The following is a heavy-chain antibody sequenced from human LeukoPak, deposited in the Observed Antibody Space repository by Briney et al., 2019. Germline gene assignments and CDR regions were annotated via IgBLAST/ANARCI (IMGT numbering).Heavy chain of an antibody. CDR3: ARKVDYGDYVGWFDP. V-gene: IGHV1-8*03. CDR2: MNPNSGNT. CDR1: GYTFTSYD. D-gene: IGHD4-17*01. J-gene: IGHJ5*02. Sequence: ASVRVSCKASGYTFTSYDINWVRQATGQGLEWMGWMNPNSGNTGYAQKFQGRVTITRNTSISTGYMELSSLRSEDTAVYYCARKVDYGDYVGWFDPWGQGTLVTVSS.